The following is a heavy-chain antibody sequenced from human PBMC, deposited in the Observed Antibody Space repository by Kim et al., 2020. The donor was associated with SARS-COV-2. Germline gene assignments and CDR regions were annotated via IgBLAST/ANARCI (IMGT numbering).Heavy chain of an antibody. Sequence: ASVKVSCKASGYTFTIYAMHWVRQAPGQRLEWMGWINIGNDNTKYSQKFQGRVTITMDTSASTVYMELSSLRSEDTAVYYCARAGWFGEGWAWFDPWGQGTLVTVSS. CDR2: INIGNDNT. CDR1: GYTFTIYA. V-gene: IGHV1-3*04. D-gene: IGHD3-10*01. J-gene: IGHJ5*02. CDR3: ARAGWFGEGWAWFDP.